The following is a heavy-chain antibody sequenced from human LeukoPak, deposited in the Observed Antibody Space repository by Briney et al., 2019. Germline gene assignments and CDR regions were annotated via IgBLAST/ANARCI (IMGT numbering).Heavy chain of an antibody. V-gene: IGHV4-39*07. CDR2: IYYSGST. J-gene: IGHJ6*02. CDR3: ARAYCGGDCYSWYYYGMDV. Sequence: PSETLSLTCTVSGGSISSGSYYWGWIRQPPGKGLEWIGSIYYSGSTYYNPSLKSRVTISVDTSKNQFSLKLSSVTAADTAVYYCARAYCGGDCYSWYYYGMDVWGQGTTVTVSS. D-gene: IGHD2-21*02. CDR1: GGSISSGSYY.